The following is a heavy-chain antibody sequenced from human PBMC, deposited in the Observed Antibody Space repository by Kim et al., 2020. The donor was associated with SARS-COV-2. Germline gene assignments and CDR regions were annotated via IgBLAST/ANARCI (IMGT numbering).Heavy chain of an antibody. D-gene: IGHD2-2*01. CDR2: INPNSGGT. V-gene: IGHV1-2*06. CDR1: GYTFTGYY. CDR3: ARAYQLLAYYYYYYGMDV. Sequence: ASVKVSCKASGYTFTGYYMHWVRQAPGQGLEWMGRINPNSGGTNYAQKFQGRVTMTRDTSISTAYMELSRLRSDDTAVYYCARAYQLLAYYYYYYGMDVWGQGTTVTVSS. J-gene: IGHJ6*02.